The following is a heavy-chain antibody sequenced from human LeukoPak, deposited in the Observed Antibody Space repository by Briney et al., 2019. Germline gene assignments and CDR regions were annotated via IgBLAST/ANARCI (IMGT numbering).Heavy chain of an antibody. V-gene: IGHV3-21*01. CDR3: ARVGYSSSWFDP. Sequence: PGGSLRLSCAASGFTFSSYGMNWVRQAPGKGLEWVSSISSSSSYIYYADSVKGRFTISRDNAKNSLYLQMNSLRAEDTAVYYCARVGYSSSWFDPWGQGTLVTVSS. CDR2: ISSSSSYI. CDR1: GFTFSSYG. D-gene: IGHD6-13*01. J-gene: IGHJ5*02.